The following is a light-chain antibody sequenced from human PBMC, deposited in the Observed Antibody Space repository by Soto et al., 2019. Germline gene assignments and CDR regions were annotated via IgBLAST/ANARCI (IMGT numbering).Light chain of an antibody. CDR2: GAS. J-gene: IGKJ2*01. CDR1: QSVSSSY. V-gene: IGKV3-20*01. CDR3: QQYGSSPGYT. Sequence: EIVLTQSPGTLFLSPGERATLSCRASQSVSSSYLAWYQQKPGQAPRLLIYGASSRATGIPDRFSGSGSGTDFTLTISRLEPEDFAVYYCQQYGSSPGYTFGQGTKLEIK.